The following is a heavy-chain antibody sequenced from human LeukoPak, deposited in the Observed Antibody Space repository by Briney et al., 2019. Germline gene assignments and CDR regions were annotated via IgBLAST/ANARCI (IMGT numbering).Heavy chain of an antibody. V-gene: IGHV1-69*01. CDR1: GGTFSSYA. CDR2: IIPIFGTA. CDR3: ASAWYYYGSGSYSY. J-gene: IGHJ4*02. Sequence: ASVKVSCKASGGTFSSYAISWVRQAPGQGLEWMGGIIPIFGTANYAQKFQGRVTITADESTSTAYMELSSLRSEDTAVYYCASAWYYYGSGSYSYWGQGTLVTVSS. D-gene: IGHD3-10*01.